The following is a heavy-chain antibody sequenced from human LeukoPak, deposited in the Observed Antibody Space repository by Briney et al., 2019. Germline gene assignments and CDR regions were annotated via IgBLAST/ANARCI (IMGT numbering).Heavy chain of an antibody. V-gene: IGHV4-4*02. CDR1: GGSISSSNW. Sequence: SETLSLTCAVSGGSISSSNWWSWVRQPPGKGLEWIGEIYHSGSTNYNPSLKSRVTISVDKSKNQFSLKLSSVTAADTAVYYCARDDYGDYLYYYYYMDVWGKGTTVTVSS. D-gene: IGHD4-17*01. J-gene: IGHJ6*03. CDR2: IYHSGST. CDR3: ARDDYGDYLYYYYYMDV.